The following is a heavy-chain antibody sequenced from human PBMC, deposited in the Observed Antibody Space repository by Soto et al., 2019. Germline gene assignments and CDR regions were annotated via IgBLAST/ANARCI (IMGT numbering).Heavy chain of an antibody. Sequence: SETLSLTCTVSGGSISTYYWSWIRQPAGKGLEWIGRIYASGSTNYNPSLKSRVTMSVATSKNQFSLKLSSVTAADTAVYYCARGGMVIIPTATAFDYWGQGTLVTVPS. V-gene: IGHV4-4*07. CDR3: ARGGMVIIPTATAFDY. J-gene: IGHJ4*02. CDR2: IYASGST. CDR1: GGSISTYY. D-gene: IGHD2-2*01.